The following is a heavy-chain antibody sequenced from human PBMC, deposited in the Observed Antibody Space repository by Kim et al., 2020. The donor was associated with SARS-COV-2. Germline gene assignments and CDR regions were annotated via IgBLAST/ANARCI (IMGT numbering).Heavy chain of an antibody. CDR3: AREGIYPEGAFDI. J-gene: IGHJ3*02. V-gene: IGHV1-2*06. D-gene: IGHD5-12*01. CDR1: GYTFTGYY. CDR2: INPNSGGT. Sequence: ASVKVSCKASGYTFTGYYMHWVRQAPGQGLEWMGRINPNSGGTNYAQKFQGRVTMTRDTSISTAYMELSRLRSDDTAVYYCAREGIYPEGAFDIWGQGTMVTVSS.